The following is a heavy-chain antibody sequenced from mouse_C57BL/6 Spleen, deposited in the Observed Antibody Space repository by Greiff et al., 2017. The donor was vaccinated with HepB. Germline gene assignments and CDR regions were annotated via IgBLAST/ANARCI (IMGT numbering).Heavy chain of an antibody. V-gene: IGHV5-17*01. D-gene: IGHD1-1*01. Sequence: EVQVVESGGGLVKPGGSLKLSCAASGFTFSDYGMHWVRQAPEKGLEWVAYISSGSSTIYYADTVKGRFTISRDNAKNTLFLQMTSLRSEDTAMYYCARELRSPWGQGTTLTVSS. CDR1: GFTFSDYG. J-gene: IGHJ2*01. CDR2: ISSGSSTI. CDR3: ARELRSP.